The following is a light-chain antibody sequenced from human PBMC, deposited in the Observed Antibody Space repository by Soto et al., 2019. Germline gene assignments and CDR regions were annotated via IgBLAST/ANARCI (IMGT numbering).Light chain of an antibody. Sequence: DIVMTQSPLSLPVTPGEPASISYRSSQSLLHKSGYNYLDWYLQKPGQSPQLLICLGSNRSSGVPDRISCSGSGTDFTLKITSLEAEHVGVYDCVQSLQTTPTFGPGAKGDIK. CDR1: QSLLHKSGYNY. CDR3: VQSLQTTPT. CDR2: LGS. V-gene: IGKV2-28*01. J-gene: IGKJ3*01.